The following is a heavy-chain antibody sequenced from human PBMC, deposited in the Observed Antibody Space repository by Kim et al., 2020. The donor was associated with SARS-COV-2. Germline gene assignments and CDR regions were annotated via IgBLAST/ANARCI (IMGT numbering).Heavy chain of an antibody. D-gene: IGHD2-2*01. V-gene: IGHV5-51*01. CDR2: IYPGDSDT. Sequence: GESLKISCKGSGYSFTSYWIGWVRQMPGKGLEWMGIIYPGDSDTRYSPSFQGQVTISADKSISTAYLQWSSLKASDTAMYYCARMGCSRTSCYPGGYYYGMDVWGQGTTVTVSS. CDR3: ARMGCSRTSCYPGGYYYGMDV. CDR1: GYSFTSYW. J-gene: IGHJ6*02.